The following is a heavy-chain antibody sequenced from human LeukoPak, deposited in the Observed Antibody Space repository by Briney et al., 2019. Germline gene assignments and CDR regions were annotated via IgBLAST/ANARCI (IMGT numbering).Heavy chain of an antibody. CDR2: IYHSGST. CDR1: GGSISSGGYY. CDR3: ATNKGYSSSWYRAYYFDY. Sequence: TSQTLSLTCTISGGSISSGGYYWSWIRQPPGKGLEWIGYIYHSGSTYYNPSLKSRVTISVDTSKNQLSLKLSSVTAADTAVYYCATNKGYSSSWYRAYYFDYWGQGTLVTVSS. V-gene: IGHV4-30-2*01. D-gene: IGHD6-13*01. J-gene: IGHJ4*02.